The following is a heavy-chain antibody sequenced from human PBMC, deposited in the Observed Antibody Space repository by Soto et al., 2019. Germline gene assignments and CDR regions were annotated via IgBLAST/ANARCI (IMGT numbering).Heavy chain of an antibody. Sequence: EVQVLESGGGLVQPGGSLRLSCAASGFIFSNYAMMWVRQAPGKGLEWVSAMTADGGDARYADSVRGRLTISRDNSKSTLYLQMNRLRAENTALYYCAEDPNGDYIWAFDFWGQGILVTVSS. V-gene: IGHV3-23*01. J-gene: IGHJ3*01. CDR2: MTADGGDA. D-gene: IGHD4-17*01. CDR1: GFIFSNYA. CDR3: AEDPNGDYIWAFDF.